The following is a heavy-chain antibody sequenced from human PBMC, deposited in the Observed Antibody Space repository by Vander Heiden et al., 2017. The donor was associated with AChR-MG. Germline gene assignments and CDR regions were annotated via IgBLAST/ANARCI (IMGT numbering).Heavy chain of an antibody. CDR1: GYTFTSYY. V-gene: IGHV1-46*01. Sequence: QVQLVQSGVEEKKPGASVKISCEASGYTFTSYYMHWVRQAPGQGLEWMGIINPSGGSTSYAKKFQGRVTMTRDTSTSTVYMELSSLRSEDTAVYYCARDRESSGYYFFDGGTPDYWGQGTLVTVSS. J-gene: IGHJ4*02. CDR3: ARDRESSGYYFFDGGTPDY. CDR2: INPSGGST. D-gene: IGHD3-22*01.